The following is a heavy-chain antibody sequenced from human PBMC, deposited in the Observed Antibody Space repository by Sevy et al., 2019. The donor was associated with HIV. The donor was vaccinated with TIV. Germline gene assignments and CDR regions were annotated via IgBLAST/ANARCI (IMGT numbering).Heavy chain of an antibody. Sequence: GGSLRLSCAVSGFTFSTHWMHWVRQGPGEGLVWVARINRDESTTNYADSVKGRFTISRDKAKNTRYLQLNSLRAEDTAVYFCARGGYYSGWFYFDYWGQGTLVTVSS. J-gene: IGHJ4*02. CDR3: ARGGYYSGWFYFDY. CDR1: GFTFSTHW. D-gene: IGHD6-19*01. V-gene: IGHV3-74*01. CDR2: INRDESTT.